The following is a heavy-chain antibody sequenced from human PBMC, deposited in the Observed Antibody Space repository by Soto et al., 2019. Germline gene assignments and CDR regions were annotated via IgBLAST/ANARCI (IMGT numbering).Heavy chain of an antibody. Sequence: SQTLSLTCAISGDSVSRNSAAWNWIRQSPSRGLEWLGRTYYRSKWYSDYAVSVKSRITINPDTSKNQFSLQLNSVTPEDTAVYYCARGAYYHYGMDVWGQGTTVTVSS. CDR3: ARGAYYHYGMDV. D-gene: IGHD3-16*01. V-gene: IGHV6-1*01. J-gene: IGHJ6*02. CDR2: TYYRSKWYS. CDR1: GDSVSRNSAA.